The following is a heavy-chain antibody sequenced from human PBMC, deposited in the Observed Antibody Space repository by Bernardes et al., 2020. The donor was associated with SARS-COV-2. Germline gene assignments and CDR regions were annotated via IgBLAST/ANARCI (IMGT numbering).Heavy chain of an antibody. J-gene: IGHJ6*02. CDR3: VGSSCGIDCYIGGLRSWDYGMDV. V-gene: IGHV4-39*01. CDR2: IYSSGLS. Sequence: ATLSLPCTVPGVSIRSSLYYWGWIRPPPGEGLEWLGWIYSSGLSYYNPSLQGSVMASVDTSKNQLSLRRNYVPAADTAVYYCVGSSCGIDCYIGGLRSWDYGMDVWGHGTTVTVSS. CDR1: GVSIRSSLYY. D-gene: IGHD2-21*01.